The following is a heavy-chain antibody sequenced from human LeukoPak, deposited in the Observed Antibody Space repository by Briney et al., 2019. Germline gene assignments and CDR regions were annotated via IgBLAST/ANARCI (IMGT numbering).Heavy chain of an antibody. CDR3: AREGSSDAFDI. CDR2: ISSSSTI. D-gene: IGHD6-6*01. V-gene: IGHV3-48*01. J-gene: IGHJ3*02. Sequence: PGGSLRLSCAASGFTFSSYSMNWVRQAPGKGLEWVSYISSSSTIYYADSVKGRFTISRDNAKNSLYLQMNSLRAEDTAVYYCAREGSSDAFDIWGQGTMVTVSS. CDR1: GFTFSSYS.